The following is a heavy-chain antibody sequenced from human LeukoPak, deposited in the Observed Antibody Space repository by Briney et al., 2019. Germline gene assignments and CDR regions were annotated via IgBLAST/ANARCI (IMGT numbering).Heavy chain of an antibody. J-gene: IGHJ3*02. CDR3: ARSIVATITGAFDI. CDR1: GGSISSGGYY. CDR2: INHSGST. V-gene: IGHV4-31*03. Sequence: SQTLSLTCTVSGGSISSGGYYWSWIRQPPGKGLEWIGEINHSGSTNYNPSLKSRVTISVDTSKNQFSLKLSSVTAADTAVYYCARSIVATITGAFDIWGQGTMVTVSS. D-gene: IGHD5-12*01.